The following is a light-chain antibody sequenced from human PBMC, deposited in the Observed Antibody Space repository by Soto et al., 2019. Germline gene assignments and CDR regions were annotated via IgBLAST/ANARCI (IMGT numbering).Light chain of an antibody. CDR3: DSYSSSSTPDV. J-gene: IGLJ1*01. CDR1: SSDIGAYNF. V-gene: IGLV2-14*03. Sequence: QSVLTQPASVSGSPGQSITISFTGTSSDIGAYNFVAWYQHHPDKAPKLIIYDVTNRPSGVSNRFSGSKSGNTASLTISGLQAEDEADYYCDSYSSSSTPDVFGTGTKLTVL. CDR2: DVT.